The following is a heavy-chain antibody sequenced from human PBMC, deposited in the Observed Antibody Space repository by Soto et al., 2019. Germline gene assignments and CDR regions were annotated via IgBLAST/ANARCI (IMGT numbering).Heavy chain of an antibody. Sequence: GGSLRLSCAASGFTFSSYAMHWVRQAPGKGLEWVAVISYDGSNKYYADSVKGRFTISRDNSKNTLYLQMNSLRAEDTAVYYCAREYHGSSGWITAEYFQHWGQGTLVTVSS. D-gene: IGHD6-19*01. V-gene: IGHV3-30-3*01. CDR3: AREYHGSSGWITAEYFQH. CDR2: ISYDGSNK. CDR1: GFTFSSYA. J-gene: IGHJ1*01.